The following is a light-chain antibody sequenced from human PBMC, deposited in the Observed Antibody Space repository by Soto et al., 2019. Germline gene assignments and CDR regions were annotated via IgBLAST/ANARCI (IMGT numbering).Light chain of an antibody. CDR1: STDIGNYNF. Sequence: QSVLTQPASVSGSPGQSITISCTGSSTDIGNYNFVSWYQHHPGKAPQVIIYEVNKRPSGVSNRFSGSKSGNTASLTISGLQAEDEADYFCCSLAGSSTWVFGGGTQLTVL. V-gene: IGLV2-23*02. J-gene: IGLJ7*01. CDR3: CSLAGSSTWV. CDR2: EVN.